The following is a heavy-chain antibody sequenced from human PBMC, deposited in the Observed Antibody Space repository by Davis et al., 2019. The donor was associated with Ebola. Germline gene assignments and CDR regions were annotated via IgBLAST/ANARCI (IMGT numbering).Heavy chain of an antibody. CDR3: AAQYGGSYYYYGMDV. CDR2: INAGNGNK. Sequence: ASVKVSCKASGYTFTSYAMHWVRQAPGQRLEWMGWINAGNGNKKYSQKFQGRVTITRDTSASTAYMELSSLRSEDTAVYYCAAQYGGSYYYYGMDVWGQGTTVTVSS. CDR1: GYTFTSYA. J-gene: IGHJ6*02. V-gene: IGHV1-3*01. D-gene: IGHD4-23*01.